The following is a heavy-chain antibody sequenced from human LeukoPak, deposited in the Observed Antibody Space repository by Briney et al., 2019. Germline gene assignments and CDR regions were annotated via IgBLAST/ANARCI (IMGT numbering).Heavy chain of an antibody. Sequence: GGSLRLSCAASGFTFSSFVMHWVRQAPGKGLEWVSAISGSGGSTYNADSVKGRFTISRDNSKNTLCLQMDSLRAEDTAVYYCAKGPPNIAVAGLLDYWGQGTLVTVSS. V-gene: IGHV3-23*01. CDR3: AKGPPNIAVAGLLDY. J-gene: IGHJ4*02. CDR2: ISGSGGST. CDR1: GFTFSSFV. D-gene: IGHD6-19*01.